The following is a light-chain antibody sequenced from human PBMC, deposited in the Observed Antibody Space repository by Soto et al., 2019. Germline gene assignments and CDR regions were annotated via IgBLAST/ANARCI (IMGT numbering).Light chain of an antibody. CDR3: QQYNTYST. CDR2: DAS. CDR1: QNIRNW. V-gene: IGKV1-5*01. J-gene: IGKJ5*01. Sequence: DIQMTHSHSTLSASVGDSVTITFRASQNIRNWLAGDQQKTGKAPNPLIYDASSLKSGVPARFSGSGSGTEFTLTISSLQPDDFATYYCQQYNTYSTFGQGTRLEIK.